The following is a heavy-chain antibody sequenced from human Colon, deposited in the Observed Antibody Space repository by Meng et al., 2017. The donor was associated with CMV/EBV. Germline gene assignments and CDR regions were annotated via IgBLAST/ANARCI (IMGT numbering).Heavy chain of an antibody. V-gene: IGHV1-2*06. CDR1: GYTFTGYY. Sequence: KASGYTFTGYYLHWVRQAPGQRLEWLGRINTDNGDTKYAPNFRGRATMTRDTSITTAYMELDSLTSDDTATYYCARDRASLYYQFDSWGQGTLVTVSS. CDR2: INTDNGDT. CDR3: ARDRASLYYQFDS. J-gene: IGHJ4*02. D-gene: IGHD5/OR15-5a*01.